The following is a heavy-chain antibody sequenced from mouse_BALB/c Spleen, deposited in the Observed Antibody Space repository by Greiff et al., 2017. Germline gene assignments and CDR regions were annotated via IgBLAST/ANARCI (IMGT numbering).Heavy chain of an antibody. D-gene: IGHD1-1*01. V-gene: IGHV1-82*01. CDR2: IYPGDGDT. Sequence: VQLQQSGPELVKPGASVKISCKASGYAFSSSWMNWVKQRPGQGLEWIGRIYPGDGDTNYNGKFKGKATLTADKSSSTAYMQLSSLTSVDSAVYFCARDYYGSSPLFAYWGQGTSVTVSS. J-gene: IGHJ4*01. CDR1: GYAFSSSW. CDR3: ARDYYGSSPLFAY.